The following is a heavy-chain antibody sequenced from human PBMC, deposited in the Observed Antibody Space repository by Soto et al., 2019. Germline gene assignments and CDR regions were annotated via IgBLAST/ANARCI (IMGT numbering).Heavy chain of an antibody. Sequence: QVQLQESGPGLVKPSQTLSLTCTVSGGSISSGDYYWSWIRQPPGKGLEWIGYIYYSGSTYYNPSLKSRVTISVDTSKNQFSLKLSSVTAADTAVYYCARVGEMTTVTSRNWFDPWGQGTLVTVSS. CDR3: ARVGEMTTVTSRNWFDP. V-gene: IGHV4-30-4*01. CDR1: GGSISSGDYY. J-gene: IGHJ5*02. CDR2: IYYSGST. D-gene: IGHD4-17*01.